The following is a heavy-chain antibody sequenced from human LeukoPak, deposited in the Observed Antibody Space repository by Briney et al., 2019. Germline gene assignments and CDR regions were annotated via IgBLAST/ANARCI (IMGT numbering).Heavy chain of an antibody. D-gene: IGHD4-17*01. CDR1: GGSISSSSYY. V-gene: IGHV4-39*07. Sequence: SETLSLTCTVSGGSISSSSYYWGWIRQPPGKGLEWIGSIYYSGSTYYNPSLKSRVTISVDTSKNQFSLKLSSVTAADTAVYYCARSDLGYGEKITWGQGTLVTVSS. J-gene: IGHJ4*02. CDR2: IYYSGST. CDR3: ARSDLGYGEKIT.